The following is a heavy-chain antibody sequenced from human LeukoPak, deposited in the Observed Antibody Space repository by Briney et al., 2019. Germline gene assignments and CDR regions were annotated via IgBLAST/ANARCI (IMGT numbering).Heavy chain of an antibody. CDR2: ISAYNGNT. Sequence: ASVKVSCKASGYTFTSYGISWVRQAPGQGLEWMGWISAYNGNTNYAQKLQGRVTMTTDTSTSTAYMELRSLRSDDTTVYYCARTDYYDSSGYYDYWGQGTLVTVSS. J-gene: IGHJ4*02. D-gene: IGHD3-22*01. V-gene: IGHV1-18*01. CDR1: GYTFTSYG. CDR3: ARTDYYDSSGYYDY.